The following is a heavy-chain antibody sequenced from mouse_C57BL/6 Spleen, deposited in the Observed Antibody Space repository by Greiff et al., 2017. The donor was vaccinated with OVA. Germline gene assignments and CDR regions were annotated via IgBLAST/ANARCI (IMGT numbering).Heavy chain of an antibody. D-gene: IGHD1-1*01. Sequence: EVKLVESGGGLVKPGGSLKLSCAASGFTFSSYAMSWVRQTPERRLEWVATISDGGSYTYYPDNVKGRFTISRDNAKNNLYLQMSHLKSEDTAMYYCAREYYYGSSYEYFDVWGTGTTVTVSS. V-gene: IGHV5-4*01. CDR3: AREYYYGSSYEYFDV. CDR1: GFTFSSYA. J-gene: IGHJ1*03. CDR2: ISDGGSYT.